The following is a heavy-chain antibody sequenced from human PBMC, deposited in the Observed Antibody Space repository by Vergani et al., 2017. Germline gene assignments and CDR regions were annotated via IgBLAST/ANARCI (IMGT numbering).Heavy chain of an antibody. CDR1: GFSLSNARM. CDR3: ARVGSGSYSSYFDY. J-gene: IGHJ4*02. V-gene: IGHV4-38-2*02. CDR2: IYHSGST. Sequence: KESGPVLVKPTETLTLTCTVSGFSLSNARMGVSWIRQPPGKGLEWIGSIYHSGSTYYNPSLKSRVTISVDTSKNQFSLKLSSVTAADTAVYYCARVGSGSYSSYFDYWGQGTLVTVSS. D-gene: IGHD1-26*01.